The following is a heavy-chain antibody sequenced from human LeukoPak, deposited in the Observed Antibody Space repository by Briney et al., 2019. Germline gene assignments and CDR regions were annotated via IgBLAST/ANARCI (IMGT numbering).Heavy chain of an antibody. CDR2: ISGSGGST. Sequence: GGSLRLSCVASGFSFSSYAMSWVRQAPGKGLEWVSAISGSGGSTYYADSVKGRFTISRDNSKNTLYLQMNSLRAEDTAVYYCAKNTDQLPSYYFDYWGQGTLVTVSS. V-gene: IGHV3-23*01. D-gene: IGHD2-2*01. CDR1: GFSFSSYA. J-gene: IGHJ4*02. CDR3: AKNTDQLPSYYFDY.